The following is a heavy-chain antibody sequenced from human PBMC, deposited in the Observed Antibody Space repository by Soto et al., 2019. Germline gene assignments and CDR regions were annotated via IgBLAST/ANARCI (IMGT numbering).Heavy chain of an antibody. CDR1: GDSVSSNGAA. V-gene: IGHV6-1*01. CDR2: TYYRSKWYN. J-gene: IGHJ6*02. CDR3: ARRGGWVVVTDAKDYYYGMKG. Sequence: SQTLSLTFAIAGDSVSSNGAAWNWIRQSPSRGLEWLGRTYYRSKWYNDYAVSVKSRITINPDTSKNQFSLQLNSVTPEDTAVYYCARRGGWVVVTDAKDYYYGMKGWGQGNTVTVS. D-gene: IGHD2-2*01.